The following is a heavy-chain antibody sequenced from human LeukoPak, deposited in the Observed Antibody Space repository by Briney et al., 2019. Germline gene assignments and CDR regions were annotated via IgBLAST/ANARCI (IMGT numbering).Heavy chain of an antibody. CDR1: GGSISSSSYY. V-gene: IGHV4-39*01. Sequence: SETLSLTCTASGGSISSSSYYWGWIRQPPGKGLEWIGSIYYSGSTYYNPSLKSRVTISVDTSKNQFSLKLSSVTAADTAVYYCARARQQAYSKRNYFDYWGQGTLVTVSS. J-gene: IGHJ4*02. CDR3: ARARQQAYSKRNYFDY. D-gene: IGHD4-11*01. CDR2: IYYSGST.